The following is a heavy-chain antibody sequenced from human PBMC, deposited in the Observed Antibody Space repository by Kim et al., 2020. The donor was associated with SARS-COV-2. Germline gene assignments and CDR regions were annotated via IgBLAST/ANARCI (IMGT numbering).Heavy chain of an antibody. V-gene: IGHV3-33*08. J-gene: IGHJ4*02. CDR1: GFTFSSYG. CDR3: ARGEQWLAGGSFDY. CDR2: IWDDGSNK. Sequence: GGSLRLSCAASGFTFSSYGMHWVRQAPGKGLEWVAVIWDDGSNKYYADSVKGRFTISRDNSKNTLYLQMNSLRAEDTAVYYCARGEQWLAGGSFDYWGQGTLVTVSS. D-gene: IGHD6-19*01.